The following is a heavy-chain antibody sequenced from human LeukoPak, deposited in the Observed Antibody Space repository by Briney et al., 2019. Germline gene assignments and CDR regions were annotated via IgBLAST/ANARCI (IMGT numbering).Heavy chain of an antibody. J-gene: IGHJ4*02. CDR2: ISYDGTTE. CDR1: GFTFSSYI. V-gene: IGHV3-30-3*01. Sequence: GGSLRLSCAVSGFTFSSYIMHWVRQAPGKGLEWVAAISYDGTTEYYANSVKGRFTISRDNSKNTLYLQMNSLRAEDTAVYYCTRGHPYYDFWSGYCDYWGQGTLVTVSS. D-gene: IGHD3-3*01. CDR3: TRGHPYYDFWSGYCDY.